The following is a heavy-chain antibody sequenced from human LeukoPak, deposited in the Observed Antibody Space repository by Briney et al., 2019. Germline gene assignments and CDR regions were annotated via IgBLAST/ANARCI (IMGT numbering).Heavy chain of an antibody. Sequence: ASVKVSCKASGYTFTTYAMHWVRQAPGQRLEWMGGINAGNGNTKYSQKFQGRVTITRDTSTSTAYMELSSLRSEDTAVYYCARDPGSGYDSRGDDAFDIWGQGTMVTVSS. CDR1: GYTFTTYA. D-gene: IGHD3-22*01. J-gene: IGHJ3*02. V-gene: IGHV1-3*01. CDR2: INAGNGNT. CDR3: ARDPGSGYDSRGDDAFDI.